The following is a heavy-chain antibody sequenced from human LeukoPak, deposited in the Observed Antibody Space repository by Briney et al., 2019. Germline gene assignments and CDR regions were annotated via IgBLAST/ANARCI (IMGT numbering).Heavy chain of an antibody. CDR2: IWYDGSNQ. J-gene: IGHJ4*02. V-gene: IGHV3-33*06. CDR3: AKPGYCSGGSCPPFEY. Sequence: GRSLRLSCAASGFTFNTYGMHWVRQAPGKGLEWVAVIWYDGSNQYYTDSVRGRFTISRDNSKNTLYLHMNSLRVEDTAVYYCAKPGYCSGGSCPPFEYWGQGTLVTVSS. CDR1: GFTFNTYG. D-gene: IGHD2-15*01.